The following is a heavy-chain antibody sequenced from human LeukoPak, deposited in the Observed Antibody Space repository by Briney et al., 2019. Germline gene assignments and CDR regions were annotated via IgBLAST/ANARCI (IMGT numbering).Heavy chain of an antibody. CDR2: INHSGNT. J-gene: IGHJ5*02. Sequence: PSETLSLTCTVSGGSISSGDYYWSWIRQPPGKGLEWIGEINHSGNTNYNPSLKSRVTISVDTSKDQFSLKLSSVTAADTAVYYCARDRTDYGDYGNWFDPWGQGTLVTVSS. D-gene: IGHD4-17*01. CDR3: ARDRTDYGDYGNWFDP. V-gene: IGHV4-39*07. CDR1: GGSISSGDYY.